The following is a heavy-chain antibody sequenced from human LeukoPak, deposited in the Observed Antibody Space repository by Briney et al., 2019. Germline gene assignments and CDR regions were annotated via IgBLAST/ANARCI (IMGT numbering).Heavy chain of an antibody. V-gene: IGHV4-61*02. CDR1: GGSISSGSYY. J-gene: IGHJ4*02. Sequence: SETLSLTCSVSGGSISSGSYYWTWIRQPAGKGLEWIGRMSTTGSTNYNPSLKPRVTISVDTSKNQFSLRLTSVTAADTAVYYCARDVNYFDYWGQGALVTSPQ. CDR2: MSTTGST. CDR3: ARDVNYFDY.